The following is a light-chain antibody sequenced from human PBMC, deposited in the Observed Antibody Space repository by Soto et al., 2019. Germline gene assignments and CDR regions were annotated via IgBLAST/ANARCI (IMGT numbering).Light chain of an antibody. J-gene: IGLJ2*01. CDR3: SSHAGSNNLL. Sequence: QSALTQPPSASGSRGQSVTISCTGTSSDIGGYDFVSWYQQHPGKAPKLLIYEVTKRPSGVPDRFSGSKSGNTASLAVSGLQAEDEADYYCSSHAGSNNLLFGGGTKLTVL. CDR2: EVT. V-gene: IGLV2-8*01. CDR1: SSDIGGYDF.